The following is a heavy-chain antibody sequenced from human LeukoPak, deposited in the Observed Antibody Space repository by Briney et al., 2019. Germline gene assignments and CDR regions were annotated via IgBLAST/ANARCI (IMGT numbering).Heavy chain of an antibody. Sequence: GGSLRLSCTVSGFTVSSNSMSWVRQAPGKGLEWVSFIYSDNTHYSDSVKGRFTISRDNSKNTLYLQMNSLRAEDTAVYYCARGLRLRFLEWLPQGYYWFDPWGQGTLVTVSS. CDR1: GFTVSSNS. D-gene: IGHD3-3*01. V-gene: IGHV3-53*01. J-gene: IGHJ5*02. CDR2: IYSDNT. CDR3: ARGLRLRFLEWLPQGYYWFDP.